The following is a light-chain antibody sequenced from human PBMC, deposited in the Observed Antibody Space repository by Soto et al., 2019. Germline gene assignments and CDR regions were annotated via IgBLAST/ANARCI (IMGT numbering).Light chain of an antibody. CDR1: QSLLHSDGYNY. CDR2: LGS. J-gene: IGKJ5*01. Sequence: DFVMTQSPLSLPVTPGEPASISCRCSQSLLHSDGYNYLDWYLQKPGQSPQLLIYLGSNRASGVPDRFSGSGSGTDFTLKISRVEAEDVGEYYCMQALQTPTFGQGTRMEIK. V-gene: IGKV2-28*01. CDR3: MQALQTPT.